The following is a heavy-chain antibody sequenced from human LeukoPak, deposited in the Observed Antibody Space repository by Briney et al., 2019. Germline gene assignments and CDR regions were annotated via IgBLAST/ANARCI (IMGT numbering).Heavy chain of an antibody. Sequence: GGTLSLSCEAYGFTFSNYSMNWLRPAPGQGLEWVSYLSSSSSTIYYTDSVKGRFTISRANATNSLYLKMSCVRAEDTAVYCCAGAKRYGFVIWGQGTMVTVSS. D-gene: IGHD3-16*01. CDR3: AGAKRYGFVI. CDR1: GFTFSNYS. V-gene: IGHV3-48*01. CDR2: LSSSSSTI. J-gene: IGHJ3*02.